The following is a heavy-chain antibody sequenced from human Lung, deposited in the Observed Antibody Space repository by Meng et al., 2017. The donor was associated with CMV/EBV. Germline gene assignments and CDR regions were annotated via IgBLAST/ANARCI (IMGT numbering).Heavy chain of an antibody. J-gene: IGHJ4*02. Sequence: SLKISCAASGFTFSDYFMTWIRQPPGKGLEWLSYISHTGQALYYADSVKGRFTMSRDNARKSLYLQMNSLRAEDTAIHYCAREGRKAADIWGQGTLVTVSS. CDR1: GFTFSDYF. V-gene: IGHV3-11*01. D-gene: IGHD6-6*01. CDR3: AREGRKAADI. CDR2: ISHTGQAL.